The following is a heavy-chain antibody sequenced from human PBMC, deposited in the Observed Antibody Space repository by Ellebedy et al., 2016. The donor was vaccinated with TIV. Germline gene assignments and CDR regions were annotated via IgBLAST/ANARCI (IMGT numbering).Heavy chain of an antibody. CDR3: ARGWFGSGMGV. D-gene: IGHD3-16*01. CDR2: TYYRSKWNT. CDR1: GDSVSTDIG. Sequence: TLSLTCVISGDSVSTDIGWNWIRQSPSRGLEWLGRTYYRSKWNTDYAVSLKSRITINPDTSKNQFSLQLNSVTPEDTAVYYCARGWFGSGMGVWGQGTTVTVSS. V-gene: IGHV6-1*01. J-gene: IGHJ6*02.